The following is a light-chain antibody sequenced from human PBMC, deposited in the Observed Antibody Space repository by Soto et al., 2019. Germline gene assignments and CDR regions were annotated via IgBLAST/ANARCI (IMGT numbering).Light chain of an antibody. CDR1: SGDIGGYNY. CDR2: GVT. J-gene: IGLJ2*01. CDR3: SSYAGSNNVV. Sequence: QSVLTQPPSASGSPGQSVTISCTGTSGDIGGYNYVSWYQKHPGKAPKLIIYGVTKRPSGVPDRFSGSKSGNTASLTVSGLQAEDEADYYCSSYAGSNNVVFGGGTQMTVL. V-gene: IGLV2-8*01.